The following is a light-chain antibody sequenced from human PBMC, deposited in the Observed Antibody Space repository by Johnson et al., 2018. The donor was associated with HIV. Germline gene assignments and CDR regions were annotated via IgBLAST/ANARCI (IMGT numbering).Light chain of an antibody. CDR3: GTWDSSLSAYV. CDR2: ENN. Sequence: QSVLTQPPSVSAAPGQTVTIPCSGNSSNIGNNYVSWYQQLPGTAPKLLIYENNRRPSGITDRFSGSKSGTSATLGITGLQTGDEADYYCGTWDSSLSAYVFGTGTKVTVL. J-gene: IGLJ1*01. V-gene: IGLV1-51*02. CDR1: SSNIGNNY.